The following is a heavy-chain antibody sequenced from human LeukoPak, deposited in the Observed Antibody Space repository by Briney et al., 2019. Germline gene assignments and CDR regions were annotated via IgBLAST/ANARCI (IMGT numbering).Heavy chain of an antibody. J-gene: IGHJ3*02. V-gene: IGHV1-18*01. CDR1: GYTFSSYG. D-gene: IGHD3-22*01. Sequence: VASVKVSCKASGYTFSSYGISWVRQAPGQGPEWMGWISAYDGDTNYAQKLQGRVTMTTDTSTSTAYMELRSLRSDDTAAYYCAGQLTYYYDSSGRYAFEIWGQGTKVTVSS. CDR2: ISAYDGDT. CDR3: AGQLTYYYDSSGRYAFEI.